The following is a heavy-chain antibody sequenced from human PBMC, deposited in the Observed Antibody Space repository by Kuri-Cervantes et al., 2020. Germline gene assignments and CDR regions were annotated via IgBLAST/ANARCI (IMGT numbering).Heavy chain of an antibody. CDR2: ISWDGGST. D-gene: IGHD3-16*01. CDR3: AKNGQWPTYDS. Sequence: GGSLRLSCAASGFTFDDYTMHWVRQAPGKGLEWVSLISWDGGSTYYADSVKGRFTMSRDNSKNTLYLQMSSLRAEDTAVYYCAKNGQWPTYDSWGQGTLVTVSS. J-gene: IGHJ5*02. CDR1: GFTFDDYT. V-gene: IGHV3-43*01.